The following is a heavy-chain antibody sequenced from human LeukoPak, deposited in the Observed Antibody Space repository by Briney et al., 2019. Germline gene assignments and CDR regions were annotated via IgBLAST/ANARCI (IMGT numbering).Heavy chain of an antibody. CDR1: GYSISSGYY. CDR2: IYHSGST. CDR3: ASAPRELESTAASFYYYFYYMDI. V-gene: IGHV4-38-2*02. J-gene: IGHJ6*03. D-gene: IGHD2-2*01. Sequence: SETLSLTCTVSGYSISSGYYWGWIRQPPGKGLEWIGSIYHSGSTYYNPSLKSRVTIFVDTSKNQFSLKLNSATAADTAVYYCASAPRELESTAASFYYYFYYMDIWATGPRSPSP.